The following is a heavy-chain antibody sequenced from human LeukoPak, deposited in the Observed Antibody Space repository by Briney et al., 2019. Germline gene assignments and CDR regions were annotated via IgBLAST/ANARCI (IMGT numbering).Heavy chain of an antibody. CDR3: TSLYYDSSGYYHHPDS. J-gene: IGHJ5*01. CDR1: GFTFDDYA. CDR2: IRTKAYGGTT. D-gene: IGHD3-22*01. V-gene: IGHV3-49*04. Sequence: GGSLRLSCTTSGFTFDDYAMSWVRQAPGKGLEWLGFIRTKAYGGTTENAASVRGRFTISRDDSKSIAYLQVNSLKTEDTAVYYCTSLYYDSSGYYHHPDSWGRGTLVTVSS.